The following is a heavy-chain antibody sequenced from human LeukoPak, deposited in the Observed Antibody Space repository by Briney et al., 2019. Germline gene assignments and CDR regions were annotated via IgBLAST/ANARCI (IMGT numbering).Heavy chain of an antibody. D-gene: IGHD5-12*01. J-gene: IGHJ4*02. CDR1: GYSFTNYW. V-gene: IGHV5-51*01. CDR2: IYPGDSDT. Sequence: GESLKISCKGSGYSFTNYWIGRVRQMPGKGLEWMGIIYPGDSDTRYSPSFQGQVTISADKFLSTAYLQWSSLEASDNAMYYCARRDSGFEFFDYWGQGTLVTVSS. CDR3: ARRDSGFEFFDY.